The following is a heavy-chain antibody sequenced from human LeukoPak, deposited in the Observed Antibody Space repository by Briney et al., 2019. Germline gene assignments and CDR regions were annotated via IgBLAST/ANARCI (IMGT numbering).Heavy chain of an antibody. CDR3: ASLAPVTRGAYYFDY. J-gene: IGHJ4*02. D-gene: IGHD4-17*01. V-gene: IGHV1-69*05. CDR2: IIPIFGTA. CDR1: GGTFSSYA. Sequence: ASVKVSCKASGGTFSSYAISWVRQAPGQGLEWMGRIIPIFGTANYAQKFQGRVTITTDESTSTAYMELSSLRSEDTAVYYCASLAPVTRGAYYFDYWGQGTLVTVSS.